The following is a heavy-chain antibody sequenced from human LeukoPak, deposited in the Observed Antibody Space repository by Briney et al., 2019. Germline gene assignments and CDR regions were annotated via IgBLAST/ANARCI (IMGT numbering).Heavy chain of an antibody. CDR1: GFTFSNAW. V-gene: IGHV3-15*01. J-gene: IGHJ4*02. CDR2: IKSKTDGGTT. Sequence: GGTLRLSCAASGFTFSNAWMSWVRQAPGQGLGRVGRIKSKTDGGTTDYAAPVKDRFTFSRDDSKNTLYLQMNNLQTEDTAVYYCTTSLSGYDFLFDYWGQGTLVTVSS. D-gene: IGHD5-12*01. CDR3: TTSLSGYDFLFDY.